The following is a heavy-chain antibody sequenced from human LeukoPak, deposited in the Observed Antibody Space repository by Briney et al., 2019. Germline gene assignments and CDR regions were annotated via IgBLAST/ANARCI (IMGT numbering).Heavy chain of an antibody. J-gene: IGHJ4*02. V-gene: IGHV5-51*01. D-gene: IGHD4-17*01. Sequence: GESLKISCKVSGYSFISYWIGWVRQMPGKGPEWMGMIYPGDSDTRYSPSFQGQVTISADKSISTAYLQWSSLKASDTAMYYCARRIPYGDHFIFDYWGQGTLVTVSS. CDR3: ARRIPYGDHFIFDY. CDR2: IYPGDSDT. CDR1: GYSFISYW.